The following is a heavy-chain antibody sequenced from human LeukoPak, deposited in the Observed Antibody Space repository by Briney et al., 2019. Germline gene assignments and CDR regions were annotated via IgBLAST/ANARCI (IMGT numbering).Heavy chain of an antibody. CDR2: ISSSSSYI. V-gene: IGHV3-21*01. CDR3: AREPPYCSGGSCYFDY. CDR1: GFTFSSYS. J-gene: IGHJ4*02. D-gene: IGHD2-15*01. Sequence: GGSLRLSCAASGFTFSSYSMNWVRQAPGKGLEWVSSISSSSSYIYYADSVKGRFTISRDNAKNSLYLQMNSLRAEDTAVYYCAREPPYCSGGSCYFDYWGQGTLVTVSS.